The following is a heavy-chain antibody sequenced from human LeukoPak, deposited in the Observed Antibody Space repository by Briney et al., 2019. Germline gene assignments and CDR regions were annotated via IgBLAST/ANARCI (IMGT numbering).Heavy chain of an antibody. J-gene: IGHJ5*02. CDR2: IYYSGST. CDR1: GGSISSSSYY. D-gene: IGHD6-13*01. CDR3: ARQGVSVAAAGINWFDP. V-gene: IGHV4-39*01. Sequence: SETLSLTSTVSGGSISSSSYYWGWIRQPPGKGLEWIGSIYYSGSTYYNPSLKSRVTISVDTSKNQFSLKLSSVTAADTAVYYCARQGVSVAAAGINWFDPWGQGTLVTVSS.